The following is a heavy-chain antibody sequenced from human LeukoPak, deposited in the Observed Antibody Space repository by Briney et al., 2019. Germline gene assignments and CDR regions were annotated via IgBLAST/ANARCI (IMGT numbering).Heavy chain of an antibody. D-gene: IGHD3-22*01. CDR1: GGTFSSYA. V-gene: IGHV1-69*01. CDR2: IIPIFGTA. CDR3: ATPYYYYDSSATPLDV. J-gene: IGHJ6*04. Sequence: SVKVSCKASGGTFSSYAISWVRQAPGQGLEWMGGIIPIFGTANYAQKFQGRVTITADESTSTAYMELSSLRSEDTAVYYCATPYYYYDSSATPLDVWGKGTTVTVPS.